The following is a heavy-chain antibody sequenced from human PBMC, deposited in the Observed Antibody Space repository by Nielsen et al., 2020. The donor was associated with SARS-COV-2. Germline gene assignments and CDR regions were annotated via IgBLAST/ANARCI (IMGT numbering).Heavy chain of an antibody. CDR2: IKQDGSEK. J-gene: IGHJ6*02. CDR3: ARDFGYYDYVWGSYYYYGMDV. V-gene: IGHV3-7*01. CDR1: GFTFSSYW. D-gene: IGHD3-16*01. Sequence: GESLKISCAASGFTFSSYWMSWVRQAPGKGLEWVANIKQDGSEKYYVDSVKGRFTISRDNAKNSLYLQMNGLRAEDTAVYYCARDFGYYDYVWGSYYYYGMDVWGQGTTVTVSS.